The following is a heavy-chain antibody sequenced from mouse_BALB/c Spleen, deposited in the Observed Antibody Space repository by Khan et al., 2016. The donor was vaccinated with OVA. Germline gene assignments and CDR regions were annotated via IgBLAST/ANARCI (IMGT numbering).Heavy chain of an antibody. J-gene: IGHJ2*01. D-gene: IGHD1-1*01. CDR2: INPSTGYT. CDR1: GYTFVNYW. CDR3: TRLGYSYGTTFVY. Sequence: QVRLQQSGAELAKPGASVKMSCKASGYTFVNYWMHWIKQRPEQGLEWIGYINPSTGYTDYNQKFKDKATLTADKSSSTAYMQVSSLTSEDSAVYYCTRLGYSYGTTFVYWGQGTTLTVSS. V-gene: IGHV1-7*01.